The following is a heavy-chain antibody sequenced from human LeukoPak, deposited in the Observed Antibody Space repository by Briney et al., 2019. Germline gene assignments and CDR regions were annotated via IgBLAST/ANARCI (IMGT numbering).Heavy chain of an antibody. J-gene: IGHJ3*02. CDR2: ISNDGSKK. Sequence: QTGGSLRLSCAASGFTFSSYAVHWVRQAPGKGLEWVAVISNDGSKKQYADSVKGRFTISRDNSKNTLYLQMNSLRAEDTDVYYCARDLAYCGGECYSGDAFDIWGQGTMVTVSS. CDR1: GFTFSSYA. CDR3: ARDLAYCGGECYSGDAFDI. V-gene: IGHV3-30*04. D-gene: IGHD2-21*01.